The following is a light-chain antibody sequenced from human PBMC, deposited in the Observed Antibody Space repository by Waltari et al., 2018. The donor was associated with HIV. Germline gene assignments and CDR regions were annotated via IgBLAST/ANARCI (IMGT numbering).Light chain of an antibody. Sequence: QSVLTQPPSPSGTPGQRVTISCSGSTSNTGSNAVNWYQQRPGTAPKLVIYSNNQRPPGVPDRFTGSKSGTSASLAISGLQSEDEADYYCAAWDDSLNGNVIFGGGTKLTVL. J-gene: IGLJ2*01. CDR2: SNN. CDR3: AAWDDSLNGNVI. V-gene: IGLV1-44*01. CDR1: TSNTGSNA.